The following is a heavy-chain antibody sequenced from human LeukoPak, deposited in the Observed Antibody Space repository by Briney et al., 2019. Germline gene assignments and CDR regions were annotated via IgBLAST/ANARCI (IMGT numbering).Heavy chain of an antibody. Sequence: GGSLRLSCTASGFIFTSYGMHWVRQAPGKGLEWVAGISYDGSNKYYADSVKGRLTISRDNSKNTLYLQMNSLRAEDTAAYYCAKVRITMVRFDAFDIWGQGTMVTVSS. CDR3: AKVRITMVRFDAFDI. V-gene: IGHV3-30*18. J-gene: IGHJ3*02. D-gene: IGHD3-10*01. CDR1: GFIFTSYG. CDR2: ISYDGSNK.